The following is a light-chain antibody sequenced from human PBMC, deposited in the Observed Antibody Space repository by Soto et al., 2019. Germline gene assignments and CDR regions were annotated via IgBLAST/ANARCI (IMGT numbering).Light chain of an antibody. CDR1: QRIDSY. Sequence: DTQMTQSLPSLSASIGDRVTITCRSSQRIDSYLSWYQHKPGKAPKLLIYAASTLQSGVPSRFSGTGSGTEFTLTISSLQSEDYAVYYCQQYNNWPPGTFGQGTKVDIK. CDR3: QQYNNWPPGT. V-gene: IGKV1-39*01. J-gene: IGKJ1*01. CDR2: AAS.